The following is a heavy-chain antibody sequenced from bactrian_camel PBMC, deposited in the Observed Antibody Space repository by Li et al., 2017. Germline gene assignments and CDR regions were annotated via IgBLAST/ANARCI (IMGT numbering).Heavy chain of an antibody. CDR1: GYTYSGYC. V-gene: IGHV3S26*01. D-gene: IGHD3*01. CDR2: IDADATT. Sequence: QVQLVESGGGLVQPGGSLRLSCAASGYTYSGYCMGWFRQGPGKGRERLATIDADATTWYADSVKGRFTIFKGNTKITMYLQMNNLKPEDTGLYTCAAPALMGTCDFGYWGQGTQVTVS. CDR3: AAPALMGTCDFGY. J-gene: IGHJ6*01.